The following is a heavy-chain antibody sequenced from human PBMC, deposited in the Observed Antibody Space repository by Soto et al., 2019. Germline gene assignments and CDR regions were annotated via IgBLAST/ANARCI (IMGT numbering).Heavy chain of an antibody. D-gene: IGHD2-21*02. CDR1: GYTFTSYY. Sequence: SVKVSCKASGYTFTSYYMHWVRQAPGQGLEWMGGIIPIFGTANYAQKFQGRVTITADESTSTAYMELSSLRSEDTAVYYCARDPTHCGGDCYPYWYFDLWGRGTLVTVSS. V-gene: IGHV1-69*13. CDR3: ARDPTHCGGDCYPYWYFDL. CDR2: IIPIFGTA. J-gene: IGHJ2*01.